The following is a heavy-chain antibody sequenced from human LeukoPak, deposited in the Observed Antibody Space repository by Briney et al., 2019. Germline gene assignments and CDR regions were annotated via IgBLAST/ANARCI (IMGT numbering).Heavy chain of an antibody. V-gene: IGHV4-34*01. J-gene: IGHJ4*02. CDR1: GGSFSGYY. CDR2: INHSGST. D-gene: IGHD3-10*01. CDR3: ARDAQLWFGESRKNYFDY. Sequence: SETLSLTCAVYGGSFSGYYWSWIRQPPGKGLEWIGGINHSGSTNYNPSLKSRVTISVDTSKNQFSLKLSSVTAADTAVYYCARDAQLWFGESRKNYFDYWGQGTLVTVSS.